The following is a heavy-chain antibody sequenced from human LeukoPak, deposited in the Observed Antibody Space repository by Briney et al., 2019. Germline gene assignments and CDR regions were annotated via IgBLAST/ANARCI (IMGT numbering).Heavy chain of an antibody. CDR2: INHSGST. J-gene: IGHJ4*02. CDR3: ARLYGSGSYDY. CDR1: GGSFSGYY. V-gene: IGHV4-34*01. D-gene: IGHD3-10*01. Sequence: KPSETLSLTCAVYGGSFSGYYWSWIRQPPGKGLEWIGEINHSGSTNYNPSLKSRVTISVDTSKNQFSLKLSSVTAADTAVYYCARLYGSGSYDYWGQGTLVTVSS.